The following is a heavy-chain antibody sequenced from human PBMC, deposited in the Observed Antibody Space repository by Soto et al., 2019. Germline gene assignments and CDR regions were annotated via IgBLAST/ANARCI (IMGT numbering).Heavy chain of an antibody. V-gene: IGHV3-30*18. CDR2: ISYDGSNK. J-gene: IGHJ4*02. CDR1: GFTFSSYG. D-gene: IGHD1-26*01. CDR3: AKAHYSGSFDY. Sequence: GGSLRLSCAASGFTFSSYGMHWVRQAPGKGLEWVAVISYDGSNKYYADSVKGRFTISRDNSKNTLYLQMNSLRAEDTAVYYCAKAHYSGSFDYWGQGTLVTVSS.